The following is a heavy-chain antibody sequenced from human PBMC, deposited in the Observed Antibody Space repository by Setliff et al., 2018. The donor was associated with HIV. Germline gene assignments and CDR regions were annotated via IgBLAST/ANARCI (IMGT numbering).Heavy chain of an antibody. CDR1: GYTLTSYA. CDR3: ARDTSSSY. J-gene: IGHJ4*02. D-gene: IGHD2-2*01. Sequence: ASVKVSCKASGYTLTSYAITWVRQAPGQGLEWVGWIDADNGNTNYAQKFRGRVTMTTDTSTSTAYMELRSLRSDDTAMYFCARDTSSSYWGQGTPVTVSS. V-gene: IGHV1-18*01. CDR2: IDADNGNT.